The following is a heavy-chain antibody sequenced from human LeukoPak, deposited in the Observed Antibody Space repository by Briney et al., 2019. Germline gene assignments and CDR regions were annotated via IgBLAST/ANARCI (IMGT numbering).Heavy chain of an antibody. V-gene: IGHV4-39*01. J-gene: IGHJ4*02. CDR3: ARLRGAMTPVTSDFDY. Sequence: SETLSLTCTVSGGSISSSSYYWAWIRQPPGKGLEWVGSGFYSGSAYYNPSLKSRLTISVDTSKNQFSLDLRSVTAADTAVYYCARLRGAMTPVTSDFDYWGQGILVTVSS. D-gene: IGHD4-17*01. CDR1: GGSISSSSYY. CDR2: GFYSGSA.